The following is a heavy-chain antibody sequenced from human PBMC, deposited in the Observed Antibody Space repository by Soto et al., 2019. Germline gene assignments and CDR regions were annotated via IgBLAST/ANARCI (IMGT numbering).Heavy chain of an antibody. Sequence: SETLSLTCTVSGASVSSGAYYWSWIRQPPGKGLEWIGYISFTGDTTYNPSLKSRVTIAVDTSKNQFSLKLRSATAADTALYYCARGRYKWKYFVYWGQGTLVTVSS. CDR1: GASVSSGAYY. D-gene: IGHD1-20*01. V-gene: IGHV4-61*08. CDR3: ARGRYKWKYFVY. J-gene: IGHJ4*02. CDR2: ISFTGDT.